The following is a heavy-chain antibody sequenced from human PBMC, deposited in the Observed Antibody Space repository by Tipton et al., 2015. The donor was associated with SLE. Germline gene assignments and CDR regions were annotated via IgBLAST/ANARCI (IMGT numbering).Heavy chain of an antibody. D-gene: IGHD6-19*01. CDR2: INSDGSST. V-gene: IGHV3-74*01. CDR1: GFTFSSYW. J-gene: IGHJ4*02. Sequence: SLRLSCAASGFTFSSYWMHWVRQAPGKGLVWVSRINSDGSSTSYADSVKGRFTISRDNAKNSLYLQINRLRAEDTAVYYCAREGYSSGWYFDYWGQGTLVTVSS. CDR3: AREGYSSGWYFDY.